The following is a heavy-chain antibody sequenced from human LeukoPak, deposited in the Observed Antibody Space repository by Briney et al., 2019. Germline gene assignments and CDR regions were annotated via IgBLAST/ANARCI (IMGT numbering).Heavy chain of an antibody. V-gene: IGHV4-59*01. CDR1: GGSISSYY. CDR2: IYYSGST. D-gene: IGHD2-21*02. Sequence: SETLSLTCTVSGGSISSYYWSWIRQPPGKGLEWIGYIYYSGSTNYNPSLKSRVTISVDTSKNQFSLKLSSVTAADTAVYYCARMLAYCGGDCYWAGTEYFQHWGQGTLVTASS. CDR3: ARMLAYCGGDCYWAGTEYFQH. J-gene: IGHJ1*01.